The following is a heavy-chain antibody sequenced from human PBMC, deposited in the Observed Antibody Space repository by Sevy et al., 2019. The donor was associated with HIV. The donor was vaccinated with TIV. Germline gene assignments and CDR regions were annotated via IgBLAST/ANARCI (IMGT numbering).Heavy chain of an antibody. CDR1: GFTFSSYA. D-gene: IGHD3-3*01. CDR3: AKDLRITIFGVVIDYYMDV. Sequence: GGSLRLSCAASGFTFSSYAMSWVRQAPGKGLEWGSAISGSGGSTYYADSVKGRFTISRDNSKNTLYLQMNSLRAEDTAVYYCAKDLRITIFGVVIDYYMDVWGKGTTVTVSS. V-gene: IGHV3-23*01. CDR2: ISGSGGST. J-gene: IGHJ6*03.